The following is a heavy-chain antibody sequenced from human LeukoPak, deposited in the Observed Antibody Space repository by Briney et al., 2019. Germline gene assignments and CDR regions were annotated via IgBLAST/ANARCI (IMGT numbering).Heavy chain of an antibody. CDR2: INEHGTT. V-gene: IGHV3-74*01. J-gene: IGHJ4*02. CDR1: GFTFSDFW. CDR3: ARVRGGN. D-gene: IGHD3-16*01. Sequence: PGGSLRLSCAAYGFTFSDFWMYLVRQAPGKGLVWISNINEHGTTAYADSVKGRFTISRDNAKNILCLQMNSLRAEDTAVYYCARVRGGNWGQGTLVTVSS.